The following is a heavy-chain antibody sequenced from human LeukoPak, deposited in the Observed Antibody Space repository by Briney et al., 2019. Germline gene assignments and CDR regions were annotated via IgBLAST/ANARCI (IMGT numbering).Heavy chain of an antibody. J-gene: IGHJ4*02. CDR3: ARLLNRPMGFGY. V-gene: IGHV4-39*02. D-gene: IGHD1-14*01. CDR1: GGSISSSAYY. CDR2: IYYRGST. Sequence: SETLSLTCTVSGGSISSSAYYWGWIRQPPGKGLEWIGNIYYRGSTYYNPSLKSRVTISVDTSKNHFSLSLSSVTAADTAVYYCARLLNRPMGFGYWGQGTLVTVSS.